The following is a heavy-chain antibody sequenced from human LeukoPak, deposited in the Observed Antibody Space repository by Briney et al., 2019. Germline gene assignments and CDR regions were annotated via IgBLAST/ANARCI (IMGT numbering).Heavy chain of an antibody. V-gene: IGHV3-23*01. CDR3: ARSPPWYFDL. CDR1: GFTFSIYA. J-gene: IGHJ2*01. CDR2: FRGSGGST. Sequence: PGGSLRLSCAASGFTFSIYAMSWVRQAPGKGLEWVSAFRGSGGSTYYADSVKGRFTISRDNAKNTLYLQMNSLRAEDTAVYYCARSPPWYFDLWGRGTLVTVSS. D-gene: IGHD6-13*01.